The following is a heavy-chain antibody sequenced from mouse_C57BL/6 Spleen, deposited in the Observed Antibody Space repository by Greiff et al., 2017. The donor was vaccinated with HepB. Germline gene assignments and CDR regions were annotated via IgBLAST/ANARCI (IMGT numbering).Heavy chain of an antibody. CDR1: GYTFTSYW. D-gene: IGHD4-1*01. V-gene: IGHV1-64*01. CDR3: ARSGWDHAMDY. CDR2: IHPNSGST. Sequence: QVQLQQSGAELVKPGASVKLSCKASGYTFTSYWMHWVKQRPGQGLEWIGMIHPNSGSTNYNEKFKSKATLTVDKSSSTAYMQLSSLTSEDSAVYYCARSGWDHAMDYWGQGTSVTVSS. J-gene: IGHJ4*01.